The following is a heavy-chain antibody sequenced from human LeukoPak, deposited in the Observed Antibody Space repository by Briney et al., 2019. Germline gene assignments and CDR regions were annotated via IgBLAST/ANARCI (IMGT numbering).Heavy chain of an antibody. Sequence: PGGSLRLSCAASGFTFTSYNMNWVRQAPGKGLEWVAVISYDGKEKYHADSVKGRFTISRDNSKNTLYLQMNSLRVEDTAVYYCARGDRGTAAGNNWFNPWGQGTLVTVSS. V-gene: IGHV3-30*03. CDR2: ISYDGKEK. J-gene: IGHJ5*02. CDR3: ARGDRGTAAGNNWFNP. D-gene: IGHD6-13*01. CDR1: GFTFTSYN.